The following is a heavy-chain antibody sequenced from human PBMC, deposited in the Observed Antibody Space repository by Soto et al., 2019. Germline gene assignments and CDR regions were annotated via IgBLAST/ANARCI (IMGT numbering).Heavy chain of an antibody. CDR1: GYTFTSYG. CDR3: ARDQGGVLWFGEFFFDP. Sequence: ASVKVSCKASGYTFTSYGISWVRQAPGQGLEWMGWISAYNGNTNYAQKLQGRVTMTTDTSTSTAYMELRSLRSDDTAVYYCARDQGGVLWFGEFFFDPWGQGTLVTVSS. J-gene: IGHJ5*02. V-gene: IGHV1-18*01. CDR2: ISAYNGNT. D-gene: IGHD3-10*01.